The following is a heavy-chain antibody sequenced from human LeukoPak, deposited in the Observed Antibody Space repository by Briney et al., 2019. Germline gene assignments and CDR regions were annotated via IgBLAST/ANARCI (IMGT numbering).Heavy chain of an antibody. J-gene: IGHJ2*01. CDR1: GGPISSGGYY. CDR3: AREAGVVVTGYFDL. CDR2: IYYSGST. Sequence: SETLSLTCTVSGGPISSGGYYWSWIRQHPGKGLEWIGYIYYSGSTYYNPSLKSRVTISVDTSKNQFSLKLSSVTAADTAVYYCAREAGVVVTGYFDLWGRGTLVNVSS. V-gene: IGHV4-31*03. D-gene: IGHD2-21*02.